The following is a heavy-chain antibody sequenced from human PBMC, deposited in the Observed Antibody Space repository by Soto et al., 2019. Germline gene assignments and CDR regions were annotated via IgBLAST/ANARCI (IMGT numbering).Heavy chain of an antibody. CDR1: GYTFTSYA. Sequence: ASVKVSCKASGYTFTSYAMHWVRQAPGQRLEWIGWINAGNGNTKYSQKFQGRVTITRDTSASTAYMELSSLRSEDTAVYYCARDMGVRTGIFYYYYYMDVWGKGTTVTVSS. CDR2: INAGNGNT. CDR3: ARDMGVRTGIFYYYYYMDV. J-gene: IGHJ6*03. D-gene: IGHD1-1*01. V-gene: IGHV1-3*01.